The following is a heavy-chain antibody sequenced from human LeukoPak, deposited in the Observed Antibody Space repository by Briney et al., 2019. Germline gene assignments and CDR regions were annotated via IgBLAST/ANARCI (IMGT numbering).Heavy chain of an antibody. CDR3: ARQAHYYDSSGYPEYFQH. Sequence: GESLKISCKGSGYSFTSYWIGWVRQMPGKGLEWMGIIYPGDSDTRYSPSFQGQVTISADKSFSTAYLQWSSLKASDTAMYYCARQAHYYDSSGYPEYFQHWGQGTLVTVSS. D-gene: IGHD3-22*01. CDR1: GYSFTSYW. CDR2: IYPGDSDT. J-gene: IGHJ1*01. V-gene: IGHV5-51*01.